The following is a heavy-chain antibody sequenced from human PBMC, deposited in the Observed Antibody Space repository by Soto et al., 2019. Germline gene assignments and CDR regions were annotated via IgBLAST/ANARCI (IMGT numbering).Heavy chain of an antibody. Sequence: SETLSLTCAVSGGSISSGGYSWSWIRQPPGKGLDWIGYIYHSGSTYYNPSLKSRVTISVDRSKNQFSLKLSSVTAADTAVYYCVRVPGYWGQGTLVIVSS. CDR1: GGSISSGGYS. J-gene: IGHJ4*02. V-gene: IGHV4-30-2*01. CDR2: IYHSGST. CDR3: VRVPGY.